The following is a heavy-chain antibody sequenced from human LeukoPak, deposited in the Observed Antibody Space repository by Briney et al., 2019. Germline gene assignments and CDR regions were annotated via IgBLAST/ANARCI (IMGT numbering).Heavy chain of an antibody. D-gene: IGHD2-21*01. V-gene: IGHV3-7*03. CDR1: GFTFSDYW. J-gene: IGHJ4*02. CDR2: IKQDGSEK. Sequence: GGSLRLSCAASGFTFSDYWLTWVRQAPGKGLEWVANIKQDGSEKYYVDSVKGRFTISRDDVKGSLFLQMDSPGADDTAVYFCARGDRVGITTGHFDYWGQGALVTVSS. CDR3: ARGDRVGITTGHFDY.